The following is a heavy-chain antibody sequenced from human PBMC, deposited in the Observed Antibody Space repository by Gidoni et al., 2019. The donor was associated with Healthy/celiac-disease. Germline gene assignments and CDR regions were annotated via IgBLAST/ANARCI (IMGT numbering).Heavy chain of an antibody. J-gene: IGHJ6*02. CDR3: ARDYYGTRGRNYYYYGMDV. Sequence: EVHLVESGGVLVQPGGSLRLSCAASGCTLSSYDMHWVRQATGKGLEWVSAIGNAGDTYYPGSVKGRFTISRENAKNSLYLQMNSLRAGDTAVYYCARDYYGTRGRNYYYYGMDVWGQGTTVTVSS. CDR2: IGNAGDT. CDR1: GCTLSSYD. V-gene: IGHV3-13*01. D-gene: IGHD3-10*01.